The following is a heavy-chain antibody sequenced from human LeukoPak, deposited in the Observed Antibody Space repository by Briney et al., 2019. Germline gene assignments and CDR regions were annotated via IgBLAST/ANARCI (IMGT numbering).Heavy chain of an antibody. CDR3: ARRAPPSIYCSGGNCYSEVDY. D-gene: IGHD2-15*01. CDR1: ESSFTSGL. J-gene: IGHJ4*02. CDR2: IYSSDSDT. Sequence: GGALKFSWKAAESSFTSGLIGWVRQLARRGVEWMGIIYSSDSDTRYSPAFHGQVTISDDKSLSTAFLQWRSLKASDTATYYCARRAPPSIYCSGGNCYSEVDYWGQGTLVTVFS. V-gene: IGHV5-51*01.